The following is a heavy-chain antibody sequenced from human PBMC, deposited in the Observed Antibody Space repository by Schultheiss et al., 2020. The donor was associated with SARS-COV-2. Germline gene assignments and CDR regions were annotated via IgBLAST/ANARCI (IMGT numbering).Heavy chain of an antibody. V-gene: IGHV1-24*01. J-gene: IGHJ3*02. D-gene: IGHD2-2*01. CDR1: GYTLTELS. CDR3: ATKPDIVVVPAAKGAFDI. CDR2: FDPEDGET. Sequence: ASVKVSCKVSGYTLTELSMHWVRQAPGKGLEWMGGFDPEDGETIYAQKFQGRVTMTEDTSTDTAYMELSSLRSEDTAVYYCATKPDIVVVPAAKGAFDICGEVTTVTVSS.